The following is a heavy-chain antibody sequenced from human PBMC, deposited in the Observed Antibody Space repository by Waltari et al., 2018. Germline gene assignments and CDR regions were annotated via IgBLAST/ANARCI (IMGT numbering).Heavy chain of an antibody. CDR2: MSPNSGNT. CDR1: GYTFTSYD. V-gene: IGHV1-8*03. Sequence: QVQLVQSGAEVKKPGASVKVSCKASGYTFTSYDINWVRQATGQGLEWMGWMSPNSGNTGYAQKFQGRVTITRNTSISTAYMELSSLRSEDTAVYYCARGAGGDTGPYYYMDVWGKGTTVTISS. D-gene: IGHD2-21*01. CDR3: ARGAGGDTGPYYYMDV. J-gene: IGHJ6*03.